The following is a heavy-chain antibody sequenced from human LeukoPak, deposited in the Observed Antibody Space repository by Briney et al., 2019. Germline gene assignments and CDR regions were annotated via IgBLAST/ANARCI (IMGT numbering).Heavy chain of an antibody. D-gene: IGHD6-13*01. CDR1: GGSFNNYY. Sequence: SETLSLTCAVYGGSFNNYYWSWIRQPPGKGLEWIGEINHSGSTNYNPSLKSRLTISVDTSKNQFSLKLTSVTAADTAVYYCARHSEQLGAYFDYWGQGTLVTVSS. CDR3: ARHSEQLGAYFDY. CDR2: INHSGST. J-gene: IGHJ4*02. V-gene: IGHV4-34*01.